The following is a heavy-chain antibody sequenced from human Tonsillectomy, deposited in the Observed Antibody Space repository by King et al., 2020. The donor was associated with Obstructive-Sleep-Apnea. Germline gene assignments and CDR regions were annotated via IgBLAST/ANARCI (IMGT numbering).Heavy chain of an antibody. V-gene: IGHV1-2*04. Sequence: QLVQSGAEVKKPGASVKVSCKASGYTFTGHYMHWVRQAPGQGLEWMGWINPNSGGTNYAQKFQGWVTMTRDTSISTAYMELSRLRSDDTAVYYCARADQVGYCSSTSCYGFDYWGQGTLVTVSS. D-gene: IGHD2-2*01. CDR2: INPNSGGT. J-gene: IGHJ4*02. CDR1: GYTFTGHY. CDR3: ARADQVGYCSSTSCYGFDY.